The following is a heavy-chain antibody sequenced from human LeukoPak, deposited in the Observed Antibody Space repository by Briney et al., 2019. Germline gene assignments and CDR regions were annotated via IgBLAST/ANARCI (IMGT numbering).Heavy chain of an antibody. CDR3: ARDRRFYYDSSGYPDLPDY. V-gene: IGHV1-2*02. CDR2: LNPKSGGT. CDR1: GYTFTGYY. D-gene: IGHD3-22*01. J-gene: IGHJ4*02. Sequence: ASVKVSCKASGYTFTGYYMHWVRQAPGQGLEWMGWLNPKSGGTNYAEKFQGRVTMTRDTSISTAYMELSRLRSDDTAVYYCARDRRFYYDSSGYPDLPDYWGQGTLVTVSS.